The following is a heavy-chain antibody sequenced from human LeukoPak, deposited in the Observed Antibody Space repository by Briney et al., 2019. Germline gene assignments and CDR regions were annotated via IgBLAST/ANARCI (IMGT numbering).Heavy chain of an antibody. V-gene: IGHV3-23*01. D-gene: IGHD2-21*01. J-gene: IGHJ4*02. CDR1: GFTFSTYA. CDR3: AKASDRYYFDY. Sequence: GGSLRLSCAASGFTFSTYAMHWARQAPGKGLEWVSGISASGGSTFYADSVKGRFTISKDNSKNTLFLQMNSLRREDTAMYYCAKASDRYYFDYWGQGTPVTVSS. CDR2: ISASGGST.